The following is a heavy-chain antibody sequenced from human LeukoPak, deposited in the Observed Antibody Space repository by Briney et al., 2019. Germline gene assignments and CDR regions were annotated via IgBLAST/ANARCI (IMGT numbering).Heavy chain of an antibody. V-gene: IGHV3-7*01. Sequence: PGGSLRLSCGAFGFTFSRSWMSWVRQAPGKGLEWVANIKQDESEKYYVDSVKGRFTVSRDNTKNSLYLQMDSLRAEDTAVYYCARISTAVAGADYWGQGTLVTVSS. D-gene: IGHD6-19*01. CDR2: IKQDESEK. J-gene: IGHJ4*02. CDR1: GFTFSRSW. CDR3: ARISTAVAGADY.